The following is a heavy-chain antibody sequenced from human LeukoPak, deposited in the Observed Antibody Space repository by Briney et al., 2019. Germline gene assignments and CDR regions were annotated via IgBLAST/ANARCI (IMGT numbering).Heavy chain of an antibody. D-gene: IGHD2-8*01. J-gene: IGHJ6*03. Sequence: PGGSLRLSCAASGFTFSTYGMHWVRQAPGKGLEWVAYVQYDGSNEQYADSVKGRFSISRDSSKNILYLQMNSLRGEDTAVYYCAKDRCSNGVGCYYYYMDVWGKGTTVTISS. CDR3: AKDRCSNGVGCYYYYMDV. CDR1: GFTFSTYG. CDR2: VQYDGSNE. V-gene: IGHV3-30*02.